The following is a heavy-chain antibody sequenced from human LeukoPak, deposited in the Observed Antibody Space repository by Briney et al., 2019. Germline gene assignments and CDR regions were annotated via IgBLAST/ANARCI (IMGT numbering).Heavy chain of an antibody. CDR2: IYYSEST. J-gene: IGHJ3*02. V-gene: IGHV4-59*08. CDR1: GGSISSYY. CDR3: ARVHPTDSSGFLGAFDI. D-gene: IGHD3-22*01. Sequence: SETLSLTCTVSGGSISSYYWSWIRQPPGKGLEWIGYIYYSESTNYNPSLKSRVTISVDTSKNQFSLKLSSVTAADTAVYYCARVHPTDSSGFLGAFDIWGQGTMVTVSS.